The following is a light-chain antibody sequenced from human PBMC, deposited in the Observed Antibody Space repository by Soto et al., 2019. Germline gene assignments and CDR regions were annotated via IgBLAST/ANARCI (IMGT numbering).Light chain of an antibody. J-gene: IGKJ2*01. V-gene: IGKV3-20*01. CDR3: HEYGSSPYT. CDR2: GAS. Sequence: EIVLTQSPGTLSLSPGERATLSCRASQSVTSSYLAWYQQKPGQAPRLLIFGASTRATGIPDRFSGSGSGTDFHLPISTLEPEEFAVDYCHEYGSSPYTFGQATKLEIK. CDR1: QSVTSSY.